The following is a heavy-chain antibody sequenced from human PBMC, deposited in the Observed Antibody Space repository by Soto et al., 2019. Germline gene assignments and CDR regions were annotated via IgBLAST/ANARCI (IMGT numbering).Heavy chain of an antibody. Sequence: ASVKVSCKASGYTFTSYAMHWVRQAPGQRLEWMGWINAGNGNTKYSQKFQGRVTITRDTSASTAYMELSSLRSEDTAVYYCARASYYYDSSGYYDLDYWGQGTLVTVSS. CDR3: ARASYYYDSSGYYDLDY. V-gene: IGHV1-3*01. CDR2: INAGNGNT. CDR1: GYTFTSYA. D-gene: IGHD3-22*01. J-gene: IGHJ4*02.